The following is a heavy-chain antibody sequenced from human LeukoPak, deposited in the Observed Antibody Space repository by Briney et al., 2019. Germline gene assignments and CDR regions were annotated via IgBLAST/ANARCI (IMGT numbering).Heavy chain of an antibody. CDR3: ARAIGGYDSY. V-gene: IGHV3-30*02. CDR1: GFTFSSYA. J-gene: IGHJ4*02. Sequence: GGSLRLSCTASGFTFSSYAMTWVRQAPGKGLEWVAFIRYDGSNKYYADTVKGRFTISRDNSNNTLYLQMNSLRAEDTAVYYCARAIGGYDSYWGQGTLVTVSS. D-gene: IGHD5-12*01. CDR2: IRYDGSNK.